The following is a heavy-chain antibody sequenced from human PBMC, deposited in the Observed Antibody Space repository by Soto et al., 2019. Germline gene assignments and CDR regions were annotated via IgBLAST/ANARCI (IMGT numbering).Heavy chain of an antibody. D-gene: IGHD3-16*01. CDR1: GGSISSSSYY. Sequence: PSETLSLTCTVSGGSISSSSYYWGWIRQPPGKGLEWIGSIYYSGSTYYNPSLKSRVTISVDTSKNQFSLKLSSVTAADTVVYYCARDAFMLGYHYYFDYWGQGTLVTVSS. J-gene: IGHJ4*02. CDR2: IYYSGST. V-gene: IGHV4-39*07. CDR3: ARDAFMLGYHYYFDY.